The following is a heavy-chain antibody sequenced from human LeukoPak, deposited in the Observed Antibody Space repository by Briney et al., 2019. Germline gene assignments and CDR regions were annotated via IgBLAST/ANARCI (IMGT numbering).Heavy chain of an antibody. J-gene: IGHJ4*02. D-gene: IGHD3-22*01. V-gene: IGHV3-30-3*01. CDR3: AREYYDSSGYLLD. Sequence: GGSLRLSCAASGFSFSSYAMHWVRQAPGPWMERVAVISYDGSNKYYEDSVKGRFTISRDNSKNTLYLQMNSLRAEDTAVYYCAREYYDSSGYLLDWGQGTLVTVSS. CDR1: GFSFSSYA. CDR2: ISYDGSNK.